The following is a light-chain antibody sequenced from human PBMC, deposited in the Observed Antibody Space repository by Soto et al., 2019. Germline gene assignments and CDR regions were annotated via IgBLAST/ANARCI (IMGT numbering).Light chain of an antibody. J-gene: IGKJ3*01. CDR2: GAS. V-gene: IGKV3-20*01. CDR3: QQYGNSPFS. Sequence: IGLSQSAGTLSLYPGERATLSCRASQSVSNNYLAWYQQKPGQAPRLLIYGASNRATGIPDRFSGSGSGTDFILTISRLEPEDFAVYYCQQYGNSPFSFGPGTKVDIK. CDR1: QSVSNNY.